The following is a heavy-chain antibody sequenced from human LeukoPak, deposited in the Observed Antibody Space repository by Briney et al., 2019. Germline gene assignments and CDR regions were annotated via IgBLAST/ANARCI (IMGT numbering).Heavy chain of an antibody. CDR2: ISYDGSNK. V-gene: IGHV3-30*18. Sequence: PGGSLRLSCAASGFTFSSYGMHWVRQAPGKGLEWVAVISYDGSNKYYADSVKGRFTISRDNSKNTLYLQMNSLRAEDTAVYYCAEDRGEYCSGGSCYPNFDYWGQGTLVTVSP. D-gene: IGHD2-15*01. J-gene: IGHJ4*02. CDR3: AEDRGEYCSGGSCYPNFDY. CDR1: GFTFSSYG.